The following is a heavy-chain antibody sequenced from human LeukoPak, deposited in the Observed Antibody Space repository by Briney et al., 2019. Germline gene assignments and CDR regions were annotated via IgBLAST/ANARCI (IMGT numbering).Heavy chain of an antibody. Sequence: TGGSLRLSCVASGFTFSSYAMSWVRQAPGKGLEWVSVISGSGGSTYYADSVKGRFTISRDNSKNTLYMQMNSLRAEDTAVYYCARVWGSGWYWGVVDYWGQGTLVTVSS. CDR2: ISGSGGST. CDR3: ARVWGSGWYWGVVDY. V-gene: IGHV3-23*01. J-gene: IGHJ4*02. D-gene: IGHD6-19*01. CDR1: GFTFSSYA.